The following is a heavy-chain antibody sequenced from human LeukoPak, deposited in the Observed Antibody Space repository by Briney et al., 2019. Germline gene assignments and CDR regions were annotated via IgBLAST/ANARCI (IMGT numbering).Heavy chain of an antibody. Sequence: GGSLRLSCAASGFTFSSYAMTWVRQAPGEGLEWVSAITDTGGDTYYADSVKGRFTISRDNSKNTLFLQMNSLRAEDTAVYYCAKLSWDYGGGFDYWGQGTLVTVSS. CDR2: ITDTGGDT. D-gene: IGHD4-17*01. CDR3: AKLSWDYGGGFDY. J-gene: IGHJ4*02. V-gene: IGHV3-23*01. CDR1: GFTFSSYA.